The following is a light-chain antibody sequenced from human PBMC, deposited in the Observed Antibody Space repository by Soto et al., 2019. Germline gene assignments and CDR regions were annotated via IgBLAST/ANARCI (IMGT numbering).Light chain of an antibody. CDR3: QQYGSSPTT. CDR2: GAS. J-gene: IGKJ1*01. Sequence: EILLTQSPGTLSLSPGDGATLHCRASQSVSSSYLAWYQQKPGQAPRLLIYGASSRATGIPDRFSGSWSGTDCTLTISGLEPEDVAVYFCQQYGSSPTTFGQGTKVDIK. V-gene: IGKV3-20*01. CDR1: QSVSSSY.